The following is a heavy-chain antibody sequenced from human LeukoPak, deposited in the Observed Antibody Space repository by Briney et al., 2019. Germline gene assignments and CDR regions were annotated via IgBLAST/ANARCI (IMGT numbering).Heavy chain of an antibody. CDR2: ISYDGSNK. CDR1: GFTFNTYG. V-gene: IGHV3-30*18. Sequence: ARSLRLSRAASGFTFNTYGMHWLRQAPGKGLEGVAVISYDGSNKYYADSVKGRFTISRDNSKNTLYLQMNSLRAEDTAVYYCVKTAWELGYCSSTSCYHFDYWGQGTLVTVSS. J-gene: IGHJ4*02. CDR3: VKTAWELGYCSSTSCYHFDY. D-gene: IGHD2-2*01.